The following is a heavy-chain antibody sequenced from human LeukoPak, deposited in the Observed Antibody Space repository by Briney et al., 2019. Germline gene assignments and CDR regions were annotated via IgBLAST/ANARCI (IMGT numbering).Heavy chain of an antibody. V-gene: IGHV4-39*01. Sequence: SETLSLTCTVSDGSIINNNHYWGWTRQPPGKGLEWIGSIYYSGSTYYNPSLKSRVTISVDTSKNQFSLKLSSVTAADTAVYYCARRYYDFWSGYPGDDAFDIWGQGTMVTVSS. J-gene: IGHJ3*02. CDR3: ARRYYDFWSGYPGDDAFDI. D-gene: IGHD3-3*01. CDR1: DGSIINNNHY. CDR2: IYYSGST.